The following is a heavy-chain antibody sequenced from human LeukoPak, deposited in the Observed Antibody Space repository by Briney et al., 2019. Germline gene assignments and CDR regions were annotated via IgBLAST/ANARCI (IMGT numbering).Heavy chain of an antibody. D-gene: IGHD3-22*01. CDR1: GFTFSNAW. V-gene: IGHV3-15*07. CDR2: IRSNSDGGTI. J-gene: IGHJ5*02. CDR3: ATDFYDTT. Sequence: GGSLRLSCATSGFTFSNAWMNWVRQAPGKGLEWVGRIRSNSDGGTIDCAAPVKGRFALSRDDSKNTLYLQMNSLQTEDTAVYYCATDFYDTTWGQGTLVTVSS.